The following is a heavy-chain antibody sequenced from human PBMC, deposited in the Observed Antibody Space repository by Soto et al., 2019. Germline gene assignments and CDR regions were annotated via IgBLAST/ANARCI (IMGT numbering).Heavy chain of an antibody. D-gene: IGHD3-22*01. CDR2: ISGSGGST. J-gene: IGHJ4*02. CDR1: GFTFSSYA. V-gene: IGHV3-23*01. CDR3: AKTPPPYYYDSSGQGPFDY. Sequence: WGSLRLSCAASGFTFSSYAMSWVRQAPGKGLEWVSAISGSGGSTYYADSVKGRFTISRDNSKNTLYLQMNSLRAEDTAVYYCAKTPPPYYYDSSGQGPFDYWGQGTLVTVSS.